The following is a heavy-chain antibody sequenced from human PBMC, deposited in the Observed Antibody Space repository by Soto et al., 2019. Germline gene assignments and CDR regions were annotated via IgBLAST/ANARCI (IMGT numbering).Heavy chain of an antibody. D-gene: IGHD6-13*01. CDR2: ISSSGSTI. CDR1: GFTFSDYY. J-gene: IGHJ6*03. V-gene: IGHV3-11*01. Sequence: GGSLRLSCVASGFTFSDYYMSWIRQAPGKGLEWVSYISSSGSTIYYADSVKGRFTISRDNAKNSLYLQMNSLRAEDTAVYYCAREEGSWYRLNYMDVWGKGTTVTVSS. CDR3: AREEGSWYRLNYMDV.